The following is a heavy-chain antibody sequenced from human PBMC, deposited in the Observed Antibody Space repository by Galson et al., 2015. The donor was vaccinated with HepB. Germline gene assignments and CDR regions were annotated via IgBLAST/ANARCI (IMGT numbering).Heavy chain of an antibody. V-gene: IGHV3-73*01. CDR1: GFTFSGSA. J-gene: IGHJ6*02. CDR3: TGLGGLAARDYYYYGMDV. Sequence: SLRLSCAASGFTFSGSAMHWVRQASGKGLEWVGRIRSKANSYATAYAASVKGRFTISRDDSKNTAYLQMNSLKTEDTAVYYCTGLGGLAARDYYYYGMDVWGQGTTVTVSS. CDR2: IRSKANSYAT. D-gene: IGHD3-10*01.